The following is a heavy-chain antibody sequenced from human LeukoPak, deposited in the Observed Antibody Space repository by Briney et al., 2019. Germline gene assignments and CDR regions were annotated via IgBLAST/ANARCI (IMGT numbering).Heavy chain of an antibody. Sequence: GRSLRLSCAASGFTFSSYAMHWVRQAPGKGLEWVAVISYDGSNKYYADSVKDRFTISRDNSKNTLYLQMNSLRAEDTAVYYCARDSSTLGMDVWGQGTTVTVSS. V-gene: IGHV3-30-3*01. CDR1: GFTFSSYA. J-gene: IGHJ6*02. CDR2: ISYDGSNK. CDR3: ARDSSTLGMDV.